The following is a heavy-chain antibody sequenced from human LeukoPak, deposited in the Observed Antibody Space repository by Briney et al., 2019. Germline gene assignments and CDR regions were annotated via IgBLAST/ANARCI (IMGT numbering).Heavy chain of an antibody. CDR1: GFTFDDYA. CDR3: ARDMEPFFLYYYYGMDV. CDR2: ISWNSGSI. J-gene: IGHJ6*02. Sequence: PGRSLRLSCAASGFTFDDYAMHWVRQAPGKGLEWVSGISWNSGSIGYADSVKGRFTISRDNAKNSLYLQMNSLRAEDTAVYYCARDMEPFFLYYYYGMDVWGQGTTVTVSS. D-gene: IGHD2/OR15-2a*01. V-gene: IGHV3-9*01.